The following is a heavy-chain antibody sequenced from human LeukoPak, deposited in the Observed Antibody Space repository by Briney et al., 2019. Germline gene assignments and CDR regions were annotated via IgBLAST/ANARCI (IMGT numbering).Heavy chain of an antibody. CDR3: GRQGYTASHYFLDF. CDR2: IYTTGRT. D-gene: IGHD1-26*01. V-gene: IGHV4-4*07. CDR1: SGSINSYF. J-gene: IGHJ4*02. Sequence: PSETLSLTCTVSSGSINSYFWGSVRRPPGKGLEWIGRIYTTGRTHCNPSLKSRVTMSVDTSTNQFSLNLRPMTAADTAVHYCGRQGYTASHYFLDFWSQGTLVAVSS.